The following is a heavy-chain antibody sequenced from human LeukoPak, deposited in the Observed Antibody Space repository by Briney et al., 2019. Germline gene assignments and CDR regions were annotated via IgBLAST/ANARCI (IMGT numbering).Heavy chain of an antibody. J-gene: IGHJ6*03. CDR2: ISSSGSTI. CDR1: GFTFSIYE. V-gene: IGHV3-48*03. CDR3: AREKIAVTATIHYYMDV. D-gene: IGHD6-19*01. Sequence: GGSLRLSCAASGFTFSIYEMNWVRQAPGKGREWVSYISSSGSTIYYADSVKGRFTISRDNAKNSLYLQMNSLRAEDKAVYYCAREKIAVTATIHYYMDVWGKGTTVTVSS.